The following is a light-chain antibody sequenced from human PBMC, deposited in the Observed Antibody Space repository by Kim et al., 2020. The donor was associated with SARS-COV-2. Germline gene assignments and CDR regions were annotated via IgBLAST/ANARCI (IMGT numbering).Light chain of an antibody. CDR3: KRRSN. V-gene: IGKV3-11*01. CDR2: DAS. J-gene: IGKJ5*01. Sequence: LSLFPGERSTPACRASQSVGTYLPWYQQTPGQAPRLLIYDASKRATGIPARFRGSGSGTDFTLIIGTLEPEDFGVYYCKRRSNFGQGTRLEIK. CDR1: QSVGTY.